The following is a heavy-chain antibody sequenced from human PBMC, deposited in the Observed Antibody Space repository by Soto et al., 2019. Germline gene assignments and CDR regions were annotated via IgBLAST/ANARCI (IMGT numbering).Heavy chain of an antibody. J-gene: IGHJ6*02. D-gene: IGHD3-10*01. CDR1: GGSFSGYY. Sequence: SETLSLTCAVYGGSFSGYYWSWNRQPPGKGLEWIGEINHSGSTNCNPSLKSRVTISVDTSKNQFSLKLSSVTAADTAVYYCAIPWRVRGVIKNYYYYGMDVWGQGTTVTVSS. CDR3: AIPWRVRGVIKNYYYYGMDV. V-gene: IGHV4-34*01. CDR2: INHSGST.